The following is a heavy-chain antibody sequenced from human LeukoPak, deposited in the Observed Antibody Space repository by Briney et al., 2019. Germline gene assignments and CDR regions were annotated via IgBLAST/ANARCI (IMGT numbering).Heavy chain of an antibody. Sequence: SQTLSLTCVISGDSVSSNSAAWNWIRQSPSRGLEWLGRTYYRSKWYNDYAVSVKSRITINPDTSKNQFSLQLNSVTPEDTAVYYCASSRGSTHDHYYYYYYGMDVWGQGTTVTVSS. CDR1: GDSVSSNSAA. CDR2: TYYRSKWYN. D-gene: IGHD3-3*01. J-gene: IGHJ6*02. CDR3: ASSRGSTHDHYYYYYYGMDV. V-gene: IGHV6-1*01.